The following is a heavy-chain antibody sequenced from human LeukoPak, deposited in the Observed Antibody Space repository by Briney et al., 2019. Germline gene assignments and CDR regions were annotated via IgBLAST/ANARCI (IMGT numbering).Heavy chain of an antibody. J-gene: IGHJ4*02. V-gene: IGHV3-30*04. Sequence: GGSLRLSCAASGFTFSSYAMHWVRQAPGKGLEWVAVISYDGSNKYYADSVKGRFTISRDNSKNTLYLQMNSLRAEDTAVYYCARAGGWSDYPTNPDYWGQGTLVTVSS. CDR1: GFTFSSYA. CDR2: ISYDGSNK. D-gene: IGHD6-19*01. CDR3: ARAGGWSDYPTNPDY.